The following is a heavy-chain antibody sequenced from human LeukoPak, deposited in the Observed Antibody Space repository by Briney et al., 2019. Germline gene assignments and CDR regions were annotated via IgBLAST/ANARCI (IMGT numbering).Heavy chain of an antibody. D-gene: IGHD6-13*01. CDR1: GFTFSSYA. J-gene: IGHJ4*02. CDR2: ISYDGSNK. V-gene: IGHV3-30-3*01. Sequence: GRSLRLSCAASGFTFSSYAMHWVRQAPGKGLEWVAVISYDGSNKYYADSVKGRFTISRDNAKNSLYLQMNSLRVEETAVYYCARSTLGRSTNPFDYWGQGTLVTVSS. CDR3: ARSTLGRSTNPFDY.